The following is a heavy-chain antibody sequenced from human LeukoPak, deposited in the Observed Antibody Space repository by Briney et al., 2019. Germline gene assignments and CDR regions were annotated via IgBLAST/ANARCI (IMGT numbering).Heavy chain of an antibody. Sequence: SETLSLTCTVSGGSISGYFWAWIRRPAGKGLEWIGRIYSSGSTNYNLSLRSRVTMSVDTSKNQFSLRLSSVTAADTAVYYCATFNGRYSYASYFDYWGQGTLVTVSS. J-gene: IGHJ4*02. CDR1: GGSISGYF. V-gene: IGHV4-4*07. CDR2: IYSSGST. D-gene: IGHD5-18*01. CDR3: ATFNGRYSYASYFDY.